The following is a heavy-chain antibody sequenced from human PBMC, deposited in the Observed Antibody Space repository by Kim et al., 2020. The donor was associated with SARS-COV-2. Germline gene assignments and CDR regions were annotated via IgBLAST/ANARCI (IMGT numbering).Heavy chain of an antibody. V-gene: IGHV1-69*04. J-gene: IGHJ6*03. CDR2: IIPILGIA. CDR3: AREARIQLWSYYMDV. CDR1: GGTFSSYA. D-gene: IGHD5-18*01. Sequence: SVKVSCKASGGTFSSYAISWVRQAPGQGLEWMGRIIPILGIANYAQKFQGRVTITADKSTSTAYMELSSLRSEDTAVYYCAREARIQLWSYYMDVWGKG.